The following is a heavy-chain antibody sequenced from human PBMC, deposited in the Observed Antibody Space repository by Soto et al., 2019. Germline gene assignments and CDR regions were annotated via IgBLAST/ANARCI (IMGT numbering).Heavy chain of an antibody. CDR3: ARSLDTAHYYYYYGMDV. V-gene: IGHV5-51*01. Sequence: GESLKISCKGSGYSFTSYWIGWVRQMPGKGLEWMGIIYPGDSDTRYSPSFQGQVTIPADKSISTAYLQWSSLKASDTAMYYCARSLDTAHYYYYYGMDVWGQGTTVTVSS. CDR2: IYPGDSDT. D-gene: IGHD5-18*01. CDR1: GYSFTSYW. J-gene: IGHJ6*02.